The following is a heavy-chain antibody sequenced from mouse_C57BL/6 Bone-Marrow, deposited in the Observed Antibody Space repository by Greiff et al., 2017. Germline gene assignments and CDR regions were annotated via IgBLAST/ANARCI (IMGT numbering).Heavy chain of an antibody. J-gene: IGHJ2*01. CDR3: ARVHYYGRGGY. Sequence: QVQLQQPGAELVKPGASVKLSCKASGYTFTSYWMHWVKQRPGQGLEWIGMIHPNGGSTNYNEKFKSKATLTVDKSSSPAYMQLSSLTSEDSAVYYCARVHYYGRGGYWGQGTTLTVSS. V-gene: IGHV1-64*01. D-gene: IGHD1-1*01. CDR1: GYTFTSYW. CDR2: IHPNGGST.